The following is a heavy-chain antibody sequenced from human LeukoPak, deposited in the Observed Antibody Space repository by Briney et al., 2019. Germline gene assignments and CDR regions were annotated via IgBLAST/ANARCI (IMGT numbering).Heavy chain of an antibody. V-gene: IGHV4-39*07. D-gene: IGHD3-9*01. J-gene: IGHJ6*03. CDR3: AREHTHYDILTGYPVGYMDV. Sequence: SETLSLTCTVSGGSISSSSYYWGWIRQPPGKGLEWIGSIYYSGSTNYNPSLKSRVTMSVDTSKNQFSLKLSSVTAADTAVYYCAREHTHYDILTGYPVGYMDVWGKGTTVTISS. CDR2: IYYSGST. CDR1: GGSISSSSYY.